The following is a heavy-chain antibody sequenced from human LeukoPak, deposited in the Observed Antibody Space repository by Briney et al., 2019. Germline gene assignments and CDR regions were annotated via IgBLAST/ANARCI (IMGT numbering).Heavy chain of an antibody. CDR3: VRDATVGAAYFDF. D-gene: IGHD6-13*01. V-gene: IGHV3-30*02. CDR2: IRYDGSDK. J-gene: IGHJ4*02. CDR1: RFVFSSTG. Sequence: GGSLRLSCAASRFVFSSTGMHWVRQAPGKGLEWVAYIRYDGSDKFYAGSVKGRFTISRDNSKNTLSLQMTTLRPDDTAVYYCVRDATVGAAYFDFWGQGALVAVS.